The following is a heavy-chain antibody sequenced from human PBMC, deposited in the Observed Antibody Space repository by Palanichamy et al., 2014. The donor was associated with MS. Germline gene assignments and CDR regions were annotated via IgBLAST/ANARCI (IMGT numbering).Heavy chain of an antibody. J-gene: IGHJ4*02. CDR1: GFTFSTYW. V-gene: IGHV3-74*01. Sequence: EVQLVESGGGLVQPGGSLRLSCAASGFTFSTYWMHWVRQAPGKGLVWVSRINSEASRTIYADSVKGRFTISRDNAKNTLYLQMNGLRAEDTAVYYCGRDHCSGDSCQVSIDYWGQGTLVTVSS. CDR3: GRDHCSGDSCQVSIDY. D-gene: IGHD2-15*01. CDR2: INSEASRT.